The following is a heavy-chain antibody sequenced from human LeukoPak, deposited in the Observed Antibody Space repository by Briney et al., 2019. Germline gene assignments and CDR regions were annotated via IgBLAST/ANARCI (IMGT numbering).Heavy chain of an antibody. CDR1: GFTFSYYY. CDR2: ISSSGSTI. J-gene: IGHJ4*02. CDR3: ARESDSRGSYRPTNFDY. D-gene: IGHD3-16*02. V-gene: IGHV3-11*01. Sequence: AGGSLRLSCAASGFTFSYYYMSWIRQAPGKGLEWVSYISSSGSTIYYADSVKGRFTISRDNAKNSLYLEMNSLRAEDTAVYYCARESDSRGSYRPTNFDYWGQGTLVTVSS.